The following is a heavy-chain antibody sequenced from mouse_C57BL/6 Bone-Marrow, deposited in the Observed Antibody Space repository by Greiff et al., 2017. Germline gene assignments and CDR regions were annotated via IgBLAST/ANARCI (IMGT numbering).Heavy chain of an antibody. CDR3: ARESYDGYYAMDY. Sequence: QVQLQQPGAELVMPGASVKLSCKASGYTFTSYWMHWVKQRPGQGLEWIGEIDPSDSYTNYNQKFKGKSTLTVDKSSSTAYMQLSSLTSDDSAVYYCARESYDGYYAMDYWGQGTSVTVSS. CDR2: IDPSDSYT. CDR1: GYTFTSYW. V-gene: IGHV1-69*01. J-gene: IGHJ4*01. D-gene: IGHD2-3*01.